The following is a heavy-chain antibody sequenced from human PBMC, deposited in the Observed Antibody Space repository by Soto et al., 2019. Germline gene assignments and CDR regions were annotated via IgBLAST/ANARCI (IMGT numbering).Heavy chain of an antibody. J-gene: IGHJ6*02. D-gene: IGHD3-3*01. CDR2: ISSSSSYI. Sequence: EVQLVESGGGLVKPGGSLRLSCAASGFTFSSYSMYWVRQAPGKGLEWVSSISSSSSYIYYADSVKGRFTISRDNAKNSLYLQMNSLRAEDTAVYYCARSWNYYYYYGMDVWGQGTTVTVSS. V-gene: IGHV3-21*01. CDR3: ARSWNYYYYYGMDV. CDR1: GFTFSSYS.